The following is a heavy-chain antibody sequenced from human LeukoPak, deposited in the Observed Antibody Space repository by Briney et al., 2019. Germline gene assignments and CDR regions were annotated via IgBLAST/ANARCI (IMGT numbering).Heavy chain of an antibody. V-gene: IGHV3-21*04. CDR2: IGSNGTYI. CDR3: AKDNSYLSPFDY. CDR1: GFTFSTYS. J-gene: IGHJ4*02. D-gene: IGHD2/OR15-2a*01. Sequence: KTGGSLRLSCAASGFTFSTYSMNWVRQAPGKGLEWVSSIGSNGTYIYYADSMKGRFTISRDNSKNTLYLRMNSLRAEDTAVYYCAKDNSYLSPFDYWGQGTLVTVSS.